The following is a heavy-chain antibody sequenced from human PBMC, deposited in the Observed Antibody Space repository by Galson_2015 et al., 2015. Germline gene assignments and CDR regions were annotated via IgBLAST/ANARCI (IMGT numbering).Heavy chain of an antibody. Sequence: SVKVSCKASGYTFTSYYMHWVRQAPGQGLEWMGIINPSGGSTSYAQKFQGRVTMTRDTSTSTVYMELSSLRSEDTAVYYCARENGDYVRTYNWFDPWGQGTLVTVSS. CDR3: ARENGDYVRTYNWFDP. CDR2: INPSGGST. D-gene: IGHD4-17*01. J-gene: IGHJ5*02. V-gene: IGHV1-46*01. CDR1: GYTFTSYY.